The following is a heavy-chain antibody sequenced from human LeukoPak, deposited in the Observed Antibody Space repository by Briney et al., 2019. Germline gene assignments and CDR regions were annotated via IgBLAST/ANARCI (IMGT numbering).Heavy chain of an antibody. CDR2: ISGSSGLT. CDR1: GFTFINYA. CDR3: ARRGESASYGDYRFDY. V-gene: IGHV3-23*01. J-gene: IGHJ4*02. Sequence: GGSLRLSCAASGFTFINYAMSWVRPAPGRGLEWVSAISGSSGLTYYADSVKGRFTISRDNSKNTLFLQMNSLRAEDTAVYYCARRGESASYGDYRFDYWGQGTLVTVSS. D-gene: IGHD4-17*01.